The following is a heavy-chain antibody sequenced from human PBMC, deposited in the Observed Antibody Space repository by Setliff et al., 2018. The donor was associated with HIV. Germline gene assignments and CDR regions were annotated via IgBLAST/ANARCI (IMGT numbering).Heavy chain of an antibody. D-gene: IGHD5-18*01. V-gene: IGHV4-30-2*01. CDR2: VHHTGTT. CDR3: ARLDSDNPSSSYWFDP. CDR1: GVSVSSGGYY. J-gene: IGHJ5*02. Sequence: SETLSLTCTVSGVSVSSGGYYWSWIRQHPGKGLEWIGDVHHTGTTYLNPSLKSRITISLDRSQNHFSLRLTSVAAADTAIYYCARLDSDNPSSSYWFDPWGPGALVTVSS.